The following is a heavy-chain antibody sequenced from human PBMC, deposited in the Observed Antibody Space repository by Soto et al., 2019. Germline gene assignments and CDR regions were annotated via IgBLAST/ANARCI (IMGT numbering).Heavy chain of an antibody. J-gene: IGHJ4*02. CDR3: ARAGPGMDY. CDR2: IFYSGST. CDR1: GGSISSYY. D-gene: IGHD3-10*01. V-gene: IGHV4-59*01. Sequence: QVQLQESGPGLVKPSETLSLTCTVSGGSISSYYWSWIRQPPGKGLEWIGYIFYSGSTNYNPSLKSRVTISVDTSQNQFSLKLSPVTAADPAVYYCARAGPGMDYWGQGTLVTVSS.